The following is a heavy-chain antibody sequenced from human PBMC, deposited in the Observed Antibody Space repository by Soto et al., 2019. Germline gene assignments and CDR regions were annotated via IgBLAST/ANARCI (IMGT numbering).Heavy chain of an antibody. CDR3: AKDRSAGGSPFDY. CDR1: GFTFSSYG. V-gene: IGHV3-30*18. J-gene: IGHJ4*02. D-gene: IGHD1-26*01. Sequence: LRLSCAASGFTFSSYGMLWVRRAPGKGLEWVAIISYDGSNKYYADSVKGRFTISRDSSKDTLYLQMNSLRAEDSAVYYCAKDRSAGGSPFDYWGQGIPVTVSS. CDR2: ISYDGSNK.